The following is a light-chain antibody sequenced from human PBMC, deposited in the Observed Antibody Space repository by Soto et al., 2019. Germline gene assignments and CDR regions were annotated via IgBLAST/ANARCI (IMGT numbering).Light chain of an antibody. V-gene: IGLV3-21*02. CDR1: AIGSKS. J-gene: IGLJ3*02. CDR2: VDS. CDR3: QVWDSYSDHVV. Sequence: SYELTQPPSVSVAPGQTARITCGGNAIGSKSVHWYQQQPGQAPVLVVYVDSDRPSGIPERFSGSNSGNTATLTISRVDAGDEAVYYCQVWDSYSDHVVFGGGTKLTVL.